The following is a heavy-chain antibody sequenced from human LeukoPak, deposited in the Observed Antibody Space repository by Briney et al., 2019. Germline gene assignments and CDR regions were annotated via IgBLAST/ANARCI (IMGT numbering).Heavy chain of an antibody. CDR2: FDPEDGDT. D-gene: IGHD3-10*01. J-gene: IGHJ4*02. CDR3: ATEAYYGSGITFAY. Sequence: XXPGKGLGXXGGFDPEDGDTIYAQKFQGRVTMTEDTSTDTAYMELSSLRSEDTAVYYCATEAYYGSGITFAYWGQGTLVTVSS. V-gene: IGHV1-24*01.